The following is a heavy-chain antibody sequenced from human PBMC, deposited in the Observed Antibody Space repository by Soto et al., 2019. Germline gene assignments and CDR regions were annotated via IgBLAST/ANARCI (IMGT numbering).Heavy chain of an antibody. CDR1: GGSISSYY. V-gene: IGHV4-59*08. J-gene: IGHJ3*02. CDR3: ARITGGYCSGGSCYGDAFDI. CDR2: IYYSGST. D-gene: IGHD2-15*01. Sequence: QVQLQESGPGLVKPSETLSLTCTVSGGSISSYYWSWIRQPPGKGLEWIGYIYYSGSTNYNPSLKSRVTISVDTSKNQFSLKLSSVTAADTAVYYCARITGGYCSGGSCYGDAFDIWGQGTMVTVSS.